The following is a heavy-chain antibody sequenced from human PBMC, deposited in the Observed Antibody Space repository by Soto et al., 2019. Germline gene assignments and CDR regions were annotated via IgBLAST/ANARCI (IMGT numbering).Heavy chain of an antibody. D-gene: IGHD1-26*01. CDR2: IYYSGST. Sequence: SETLSLTCTVSGGSISSYYWSWIRQPPGKGLEWIGYIYYSGSTNYNPSLKSRVTISVDTSKNQFSLKLSSLTAADTAVYYCAREGGGATDYWGQGTLVTVSS. CDR3: AREGGGATDY. CDR1: GGSISSYY. V-gene: IGHV4-59*01. J-gene: IGHJ4*02.